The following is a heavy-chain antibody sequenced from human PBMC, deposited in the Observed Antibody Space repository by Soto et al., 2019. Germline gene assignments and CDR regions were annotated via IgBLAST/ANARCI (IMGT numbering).Heavy chain of an antibody. Sequence: DVQLLESGGHLVQPGGSLRLSCAASGFTFSSYAMSWVRQAPGKGLEWVSSVSAGGDMTYYSDSVKGRFNISRENSNNVLFLQMNSLRIEDPALYYCARGDRGGSGSPASYYYSGLDVWGQGTKVHVS. J-gene: IGHJ6*02. CDR2: VSAGGDMT. CDR3: ARGDRGGSGSPASYYYSGLDV. D-gene: IGHD2-15*01. V-gene: IGHV3-23*01. CDR1: GFTFSSYA.